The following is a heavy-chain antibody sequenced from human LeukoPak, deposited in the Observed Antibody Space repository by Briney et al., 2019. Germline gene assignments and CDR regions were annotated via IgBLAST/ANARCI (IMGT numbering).Heavy chain of an antibody. J-gene: IGHJ4*02. CDR3: AKGPETTPYGPDDY. CDR1: GFTVSSNY. D-gene: IGHD1-1*01. Sequence: GGSLRLSCAASGFTVSSNYMSWVRQAPGKGLEWVSVIYSGGRTYYADSVKGRFTISRDNSKNTLYLQMNSLRAEDTAVYYCAKGPETTPYGPDDYWGQGTLVTVSS. CDR2: IYSGGRT. V-gene: IGHV3-53*01.